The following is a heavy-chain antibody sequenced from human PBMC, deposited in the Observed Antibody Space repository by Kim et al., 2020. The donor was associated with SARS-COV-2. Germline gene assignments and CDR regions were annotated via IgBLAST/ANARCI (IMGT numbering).Heavy chain of an antibody. J-gene: IGHJ3*02. D-gene: IGHD3-9*01. CDR2: IKQDGSEK. V-gene: IGHV3-7*03. CDR1: GFTFSSYW. CDR3: ARETYFDLGDAFDI. Sequence: GGSLRLSCAASGFTFSSYWMSWVRQAPGKGLEWVANIKQDGSEKYYVDSVKGRFTISRDNAKNSLYLQMNSLRAEDTAVYYCARETYFDLGDAFDIWGQGTMVTVSS.